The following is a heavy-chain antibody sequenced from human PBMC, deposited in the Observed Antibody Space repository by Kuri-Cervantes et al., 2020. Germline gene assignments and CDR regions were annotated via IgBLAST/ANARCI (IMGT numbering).Heavy chain of an antibody. D-gene: IGHD5-12*01. Sequence: GESLKISCAASGFTFSNAWMSWVRQAPGKGLEWVGRNKSKTDGGTTDYAAPVKGRFTISRDDSKTTLFLQRNSLKTEDTAVYYCTTEPYIVLMHYWGQGTLVTVSS. CDR1: GFTFSNAW. CDR3: TTEPYIVLMHY. J-gene: IGHJ4*02. V-gene: IGHV3-15*01. CDR2: NKSKTDGGTT.